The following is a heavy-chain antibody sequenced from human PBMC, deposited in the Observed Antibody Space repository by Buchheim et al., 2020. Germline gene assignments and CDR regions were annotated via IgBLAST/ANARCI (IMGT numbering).Heavy chain of an antibody. CDR3: AKEGSYGSYYYYYYMDV. CDR2: ISYDGSNK. V-gene: IGHV3-30*18. Sequence: QVQLVESGGGVVQPGRSLRLSCAASGFTFSSYGMHWVRQAPGKGLEWVAVISYDGSNKYYADSVKGRFTISRDNSKNKLYLQMNSLRAEDTAVYYCAKEGSYGSYYYYYYMDVWGKGTT. CDR1: GFTFSSYG. J-gene: IGHJ6*03. D-gene: IGHD5-18*01.